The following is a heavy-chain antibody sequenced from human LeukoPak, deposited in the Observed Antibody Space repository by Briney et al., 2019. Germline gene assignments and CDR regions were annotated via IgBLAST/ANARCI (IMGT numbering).Heavy chain of an antibody. CDR1: GFTFSIYA. CDR3: AKVDDFWSGSDY. Sequence: PGGSLRLSCAASGFTFSIYAMSWVRQAPGRGLEWVSSISGSGGSTYYADSVKGRFTISRDNSKNTLYLQMNSLRAEDTAVYYCAKVDDFWSGSDYWGQGTLVTVSS. V-gene: IGHV3-23*01. D-gene: IGHD3-3*01. CDR2: ISGSGGST. J-gene: IGHJ4*02.